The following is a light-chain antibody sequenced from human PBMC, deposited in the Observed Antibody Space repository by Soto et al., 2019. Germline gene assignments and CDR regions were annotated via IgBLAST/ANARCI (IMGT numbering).Light chain of an antibody. V-gene: IGKV3-15*01. CDR3: QHYNNWPLT. CDR1: HSVSTR. Sequence: EIVMTQSPATLSVSPGERATLSCRASHSVSTRLAWYQQKPGQAPRLLIYDASTRATGLPARFSGSGSGTNFTLTISSLHSEDFAVYYCQHYNNWPLTFGGGTKVDIK. CDR2: DAS. J-gene: IGKJ4*01.